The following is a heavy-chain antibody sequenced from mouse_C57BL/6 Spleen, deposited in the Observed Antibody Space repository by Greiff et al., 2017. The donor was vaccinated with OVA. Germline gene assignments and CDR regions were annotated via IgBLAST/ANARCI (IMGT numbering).Heavy chain of an antibody. D-gene: IGHD2-4*01. CDR2: IDPSDSYT. CDR3: ARTYYDYDGWYFDV. V-gene: IGHV1-69*01. J-gene: IGHJ1*03. Sequence: QVQLQQPGAELVMPGASVKLSCKASGYTFTSYWMHWVKQRPGQGLEWIGEIDPSDSYTNYNQQFQGKSTLTVDKSSSTAYMQLSSLTSEDSAVYYCARTYYDYDGWYFDVGGTGTTGTVAS. CDR1: GYTFTSYW.